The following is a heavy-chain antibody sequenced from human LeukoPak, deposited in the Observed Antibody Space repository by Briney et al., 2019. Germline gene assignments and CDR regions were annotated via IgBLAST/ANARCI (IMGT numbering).Heavy chain of an antibody. CDR3: ARDGYSYGVTGPFDY. J-gene: IGHJ4*02. V-gene: IGHV1-69*13. CDR2: IIPIFGTA. CDR1: GGTFSSYA. Sequence: ASVKVSCKASGGTFSSYAISWVRQAPGQGLDWMGGIIPIFGTANYAQKFQGRVTITADESTSTAYMELSSLRSEDTAVYYCARDGYSYGVTGPFDYWGQGTLVTVSS. D-gene: IGHD5-18*01.